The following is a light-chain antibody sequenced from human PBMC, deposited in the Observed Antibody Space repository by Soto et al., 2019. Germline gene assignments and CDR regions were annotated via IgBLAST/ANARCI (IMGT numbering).Light chain of an antibody. Sequence: DIQMTQSPSTLSASVGDRVTITCRASQSISSWLAWYQQKPGKAPELLIYAAVTLQSGVPSRFSGSGSGTDFTLTISSLQPEDFATYYCQQSYSTPITFGQGTRLETK. J-gene: IGKJ5*01. CDR1: QSISSW. CDR3: QQSYSTPIT. V-gene: IGKV1-39*01. CDR2: AAV.